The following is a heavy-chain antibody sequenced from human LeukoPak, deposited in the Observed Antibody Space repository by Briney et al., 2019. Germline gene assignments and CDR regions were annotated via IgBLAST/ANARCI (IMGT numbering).Heavy chain of an antibody. J-gene: IGHJ2*01. CDR2: ISGSGGST. D-gene: IGHD6-13*01. CDR1: GFTFSSYA. CDR3: VKGVRSWPPRYFDL. Sequence: GGSLRLSCAPSGFTFSSYAISWVRQAPGKGLEWVSAISGSGGSTYYADSVKGRFTISRDNSKNTLCLQMNSLRAEDTAVYYCVKGVRSWPPRYFDLWGRGTLVTVSS. V-gene: IGHV3-23*01.